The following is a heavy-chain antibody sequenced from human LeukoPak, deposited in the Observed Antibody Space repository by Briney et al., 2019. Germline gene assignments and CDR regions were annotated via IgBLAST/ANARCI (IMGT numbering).Heavy chain of an antibody. V-gene: IGHV1-2*02. CDR3: ARDETGGAGFDP. J-gene: IGHJ5*02. CDR1: GYTFTGYY. CDR2: INPNSGGT. D-gene: IGHD1-26*01. Sequence: ASVKVSCKASGYTFTGYYMHWVRQAPGQGLEWMGWINPNSGGTNYAQKFQGRGTMTRDTSISTAYMELSRLGSDDTAVYYCARDETGGAGFDPWGQGTLVTVSS.